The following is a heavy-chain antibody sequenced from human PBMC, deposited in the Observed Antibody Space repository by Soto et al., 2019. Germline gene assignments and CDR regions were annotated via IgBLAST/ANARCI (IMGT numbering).Heavy chain of an antibody. V-gene: IGHV4-59*01. CDR2: IFYTGTT. CDR3: AGRPHLAYGAGGCNSDI. J-gene: IGHJ3*02. D-gene: IGHD2-21*02. Sequence: TPSETLSLTCTVSGGSITSYYWSWVRQPPGKGLEWIAYIFYTGTTNFNPYLKSRVTISLDTPKNQFSLKLSSVTAADTAVYYCAGRPHLAYGAGGCNSDIWGQGTMVTVSS. CDR1: GGSITSYY.